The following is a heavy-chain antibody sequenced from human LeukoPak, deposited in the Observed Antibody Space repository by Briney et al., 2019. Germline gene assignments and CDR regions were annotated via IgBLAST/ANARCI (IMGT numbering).Heavy chain of an antibody. CDR3: AKDRDVLRYFDWLPRYYMDV. CDR2: IWYGGSNK. CDR1: GFTFSSYG. V-gene: IGHV3-30*02. J-gene: IGHJ6*03. D-gene: IGHD3-9*01. Sequence: GSLRLSCAASGFTFSSYGMHWVRQAPGKGLEWVAVIWYGGSNKYYADSVKGRFTISRDNSKNTLYLQMNSLRAEDTAVYYCAKDRDVLRYFDWLPRYYMDVWGKGTTVTVSS.